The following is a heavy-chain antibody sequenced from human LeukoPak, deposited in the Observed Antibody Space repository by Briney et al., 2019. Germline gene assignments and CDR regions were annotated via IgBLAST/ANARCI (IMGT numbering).Heavy chain of an antibody. Sequence: GASVKVSCKASGYTFTSYGISWVRQAPGQGLEWMGWISAYNGNTNYAQKLQGRVTMTTDTSTSTAYMELRSLRSNDTAVYYCARDSLGYYDSSDYYPSNYYYYMDVWGKGTTVTVSS. CDR3: ARDSLGYYDSSDYYPSNYYYYMDV. J-gene: IGHJ6*03. V-gene: IGHV1-18*01. D-gene: IGHD3-22*01. CDR2: ISAYNGNT. CDR1: GYTFTSYG.